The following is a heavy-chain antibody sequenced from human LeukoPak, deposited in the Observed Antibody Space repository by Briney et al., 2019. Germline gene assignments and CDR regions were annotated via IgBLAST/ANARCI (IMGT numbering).Heavy chain of an antibody. CDR3: ARTLPKRGYWSGYYTDAFDI. Sequence: SETLSLTCAVYGGSFSGYYWSWIRQPPGKGLEWIGEINHSGSTNYNPSLKSRVTISVDTSKNQFSLKLSSVTAADTAVYYCARTLPKRGYWSGYYTDAFDIWGQGTMVTVSS. CDR1: GGSFSGYY. J-gene: IGHJ3*02. CDR2: INHSGST. D-gene: IGHD3-3*01. V-gene: IGHV4-34*01.